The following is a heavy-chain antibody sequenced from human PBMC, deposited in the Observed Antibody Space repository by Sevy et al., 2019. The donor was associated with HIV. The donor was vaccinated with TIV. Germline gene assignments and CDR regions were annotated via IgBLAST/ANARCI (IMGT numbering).Heavy chain of an antibody. V-gene: IGHV3-7*01. Sequence: GGSLRLSCAASGFTFSGFWMTWVRQAPGKGLEWVANIKPDGREKNYVDSVKGRFTISRDNAKNSVYLQMNTLRAEDTAVYYCARVDVACVDGDCDAFYFYGMDVWGQGTTVTVS. CDR2: IKPDGREK. J-gene: IGHJ6*02. D-gene: IGHD2-21*02. CDR1: GFTFSGFW. CDR3: ARVDVACVDGDCDAFYFYGMDV.